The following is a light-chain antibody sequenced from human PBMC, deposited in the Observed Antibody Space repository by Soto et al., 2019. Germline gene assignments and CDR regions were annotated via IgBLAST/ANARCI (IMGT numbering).Light chain of an antibody. Sequence: QSALTQPASVSGSPGQSITISCTGTSSDVGGYNYVSWYQQHPGKAPKLMIYEDSNRPSGVSNRFSGSKSRNTASLTISGRQAEDEADYYCSSYTSSTTRVFGGGTKVTVL. J-gene: IGLJ3*02. CDR1: SSDVGGYNY. CDR2: EDS. V-gene: IGLV2-14*01. CDR3: SSYTSSTTRV.